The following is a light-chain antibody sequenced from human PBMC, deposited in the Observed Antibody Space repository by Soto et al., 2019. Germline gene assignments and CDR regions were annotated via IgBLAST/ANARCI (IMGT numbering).Light chain of an antibody. CDR2: AAS. V-gene: IGKV1-12*01. Sequence: DIQMTQSPSSVSASVGDRVTITCRASQGISSWLAWYQQKPGKAPNLLIYAASSLQSGVPSRFSCSGSGNYFTPIISRLPHEYFTTYYCQQNNSLPLTFGGGTKVEIK. J-gene: IGKJ4*01. CDR1: QGISSW. CDR3: QQNNSLPLT.